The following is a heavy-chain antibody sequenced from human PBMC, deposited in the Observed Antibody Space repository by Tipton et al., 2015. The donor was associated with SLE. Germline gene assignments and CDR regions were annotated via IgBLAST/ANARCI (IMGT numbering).Heavy chain of an antibody. D-gene: IGHD6-13*01. Sequence: TLSLTCTVSGGSISSTGYFWGWLRQSPGKGLEWIGSIAYSGTTYYNPSLKSRVTISVDTSKNEFSLKLTSVSPADTAVYFCARGPYGAAASYDYWGQGTLVTVSS. CDR3: ARGPYGAAASYDY. V-gene: IGHV4-39*07. CDR1: GGSISSTGYF. CDR2: IAYSGTT. J-gene: IGHJ4*02.